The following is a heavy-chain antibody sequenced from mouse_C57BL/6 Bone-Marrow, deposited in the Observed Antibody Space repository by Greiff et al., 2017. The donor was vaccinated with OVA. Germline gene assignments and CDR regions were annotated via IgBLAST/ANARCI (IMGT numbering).Heavy chain of an antibody. V-gene: IGHV1-81*01. CDR1: GYTFTSYG. CDR3: ARRARYGSSHWYFDV. J-gene: IGHJ1*03. D-gene: IGHD1-1*01. Sequence: VQLVESGAELARPGASVKLSCKASGYTFTSYGISWVKQRTGQGLEWIGEIYPRSGNTYYNEKFKGKATLTADKSSSTAYMELRSLTSEDSAVYFCARRARYGSSHWYFDVWGTGTTVTVSS. CDR2: IYPRSGNT.